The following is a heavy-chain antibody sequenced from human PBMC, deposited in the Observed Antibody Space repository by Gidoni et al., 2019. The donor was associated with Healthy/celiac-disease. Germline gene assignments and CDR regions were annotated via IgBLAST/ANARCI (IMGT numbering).Heavy chain of an antibody. Sequence: EVQLVESGGGLVQPGGSLRLSCAASGFTFSSYWMSWVRQAPGKGLEWVANIKQDGSEKYYVDSVKGRFTISRDNAKNSLYLQMNSLRAEDTAVYYCARWGDGGAGAFDIWGQGTMVTVSS. CDR1: GFTFSSYW. V-gene: IGHV3-7*01. CDR2: IKQDGSEK. CDR3: ARWGDGGAGAFDI. D-gene: IGHD3-16*01. J-gene: IGHJ3*02.